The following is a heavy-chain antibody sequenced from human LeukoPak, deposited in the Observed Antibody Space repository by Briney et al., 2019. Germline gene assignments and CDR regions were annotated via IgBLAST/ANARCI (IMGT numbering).Heavy chain of an antibody. D-gene: IGHD6-19*01. CDR3: ARDPDSSGWFGNWFDP. CDR1: GYTFTGYY. Sequence: GASVKVSCKASGYTFTGYYMHWVRQAPGQGLEWMGRINPNSGGTNYAQKFQGRVTMTRDTSISTAYMELSRLRSDDTAVYYCARDPDSSGWFGNWFDPWGQGTLVTVSS. V-gene: IGHV1-2*06. J-gene: IGHJ5*02. CDR2: INPNSGGT.